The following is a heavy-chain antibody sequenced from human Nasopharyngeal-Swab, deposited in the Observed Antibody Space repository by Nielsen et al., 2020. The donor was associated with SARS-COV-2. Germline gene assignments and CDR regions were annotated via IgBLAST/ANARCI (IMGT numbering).Heavy chain of an antibody. Sequence: GGSLRLSCAASGFTFSSYGMHWVRQAPGKGLGWVAVISYDGSNKYYADSVKGRFTISRDNSKNTLYLQMNSLRAEDTAVYYCARDLIPNVGQLEPSYYYYYYGMDVWGQGTTVTVSS. D-gene: IGHD1-1*01. CDR3: ARDLIPNVGQLEPSYYYYYYGMDV. CDR2: ISYDGSNK. CDR1: GFTFSSYG. J-gene: IGHJ6*02. V-gene: IGHV3-30*03.